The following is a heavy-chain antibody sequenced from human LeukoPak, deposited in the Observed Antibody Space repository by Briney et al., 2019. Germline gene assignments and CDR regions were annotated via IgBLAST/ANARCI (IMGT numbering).Heavy chain of an antibody. Sequence: GASVKVSCKASGYTFTDFYIHWVRQAPGQGLEWMGWINPNSGGTKYAQKFQARVTMTRDTSIITAYMELSRLRSDDTAVYFCARGYYDSSDYEYFQHWGQGTLVTVSS. CDR3: ARGYYDSSDYEYFQH. CDR1: GYTFTDFY. J-gene: IGHJ1*01. D-gene: IGHD3-22*01. CDR2: INPNSGGT. V-gene: IGHV1-2*02.